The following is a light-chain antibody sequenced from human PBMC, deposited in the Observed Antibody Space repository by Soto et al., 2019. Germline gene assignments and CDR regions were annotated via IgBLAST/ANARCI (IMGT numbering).Light chain of an antibody. J-gene: IGKJ5*01. CDR3: QQYFTSPIT. CDR2: GAS. V-gene: IGKV3-20*01. Sequence: EIVLTQSPGTLALSPGERATLSCRASQSVNSRLAWYQHKPGQAPRLLISGASNRASGIPARFSAWGSGTDFTLTISRVDPADFAFYYCQQYFTSPITFGQGTQLEIK. CDR1: QSVNSR.